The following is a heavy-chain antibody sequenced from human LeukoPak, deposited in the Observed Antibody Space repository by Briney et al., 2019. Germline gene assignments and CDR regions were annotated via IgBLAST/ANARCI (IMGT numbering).Heavy chain of an antibody. CDR3: ARTYSSSWYPTHDAFDI. CDR2: IYPGDSDT. J-gene: IGHJ3*02. D-gene: IGHD6-13*01. Sequence: GESLKISCKGSGYSFTSYWIGWVRQMPGKGLEWMGIIYPGDSDTRYSPSFQGQVTISADKSISTAYLQWSSLKASDTAMYYCARTYSSSWYPTHDAFDIWGQGTMVTVSS. V-gene: IGHV5-51*01. CDR1: GYSFTSYW.